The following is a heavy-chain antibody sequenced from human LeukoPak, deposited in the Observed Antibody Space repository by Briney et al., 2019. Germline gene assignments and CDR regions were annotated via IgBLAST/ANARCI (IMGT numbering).Heavy chain of an antibody. Sequence: ASVKVSCKASGYTFTGYYMHWVRQAPGQGLEWMGWISPNSGGTNYAQKFQGRVTMTRDTSISTAYMELSRLRSDDTAVYYCARDTVVAVAVSSPLTWFDPWGQGTLVTVSS. CDR3: ARDTVVAVAVSSPLTWFDP. D-gene: IGHD2-15*01. CDR1: GYTFTGYY. V-gene: IGHV1-2*02. CDR2: ISPNSGGT. J-gene: IGHJ5*02.